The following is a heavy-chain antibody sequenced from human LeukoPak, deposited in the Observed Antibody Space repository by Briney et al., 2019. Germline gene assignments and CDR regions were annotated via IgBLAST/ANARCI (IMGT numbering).Heavy chain of an antibody. D-gene: IGHD1-26*01. Sequence: SETLSLTCAVYGGSFSGYYWSWIRQPPGKGLEWIGEINHSGSTNYNPSLKSRVTISVDTSKNQFSLKLSSVTAAGTAVYYCARNSGGGSYYYGVYYYYYYMDVWGKGTTVTVSS. CDR2: INHSGST. V-gene: IGHV4-34*01. J-gene: IGHJ6*03. CDR3: ARNSGGGSYYYGVYYYYYYMDV. CDR1: GGSFSGYY.